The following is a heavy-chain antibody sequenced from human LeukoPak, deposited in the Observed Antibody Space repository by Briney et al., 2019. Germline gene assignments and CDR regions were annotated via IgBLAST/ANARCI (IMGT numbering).Heavy chain of an antibody. CDR2: IIPIFGTA. CDR1: GGTFISNT. J-gene: IGHJ3*02. Sequence: SVKVSCKASGGTFISNTISWVRQAPGQGLECMGGIIPIFGTANYAQKFQGRVTITTDESTSTAYMELSSLRYEDTAVYYCARVWCSGGSCYSSRGAFDIWGQGTMVTVSS. D-gene: IGHD2-15*01. CDR3: ARVWCSGGSCYSSRGAFDI. V-gene: IGHV1-69*05.